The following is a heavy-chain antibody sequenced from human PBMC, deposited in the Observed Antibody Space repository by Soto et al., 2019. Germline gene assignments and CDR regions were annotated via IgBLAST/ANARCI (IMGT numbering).Heavy chain of an antibody. Sequence: DLEESGGGLVKPGGSLRLSCTASGFTFSDYYMSWIRQAPGKGLEWLAYISGSGSTTYYTDSVKGRFAISRDNARTSQSLQITSLRVEDSAVYYCARSSLTYFEFWGQGTLVTFSS. CDR2: ISGSGSTT. CDR1: GFTFSDYY. CDR3: ARSSLTYFEF. J-gene: IGHJ4*02. V-gene: IGHV3-11*01.